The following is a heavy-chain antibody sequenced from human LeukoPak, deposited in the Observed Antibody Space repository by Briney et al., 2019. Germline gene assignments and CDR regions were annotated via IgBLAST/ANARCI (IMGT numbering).Heavy chain of an antibody. J-gene: IGHJ4*02. D-gene: IGHD3-16*01. CDR2: IYTSGST. CDR1: GGSISSYY. V-gene: IGHV4-4*07. CDR3: ARHSRVGRGLDY. Sequence: SETLSLTCTVSGGSISSYYWSWIRQPAGKGLEWIGHIYTSGSTNYNPSLKSRVTISVDTSKNQFSLKLTSVTAADTAVYYCARHSRVGRGLDYWGQGTLVTVSS.